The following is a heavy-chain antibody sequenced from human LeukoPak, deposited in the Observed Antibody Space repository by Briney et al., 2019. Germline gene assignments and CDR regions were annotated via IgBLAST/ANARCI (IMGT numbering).Heavy chain of an antibody. V-gene: IGHV1-46*01. CDR3: ARDCGGRPGTKVNYFDY. CDR1: GDTFTTYY. CDR2: INLSGATT. D-gene: IGHD2-21*01. J-gene: IGHJ4*02. Sequence: ASVKVSCKASGDTFTTYYMHWVRQAPGQGLEWMGIINLSGATTSYAQKFQGRVTMSRDTSTGTVYMELSSLRSEDTAVYYCARDCGGRPGTKVNYFDYWGRGTLVTVSS.